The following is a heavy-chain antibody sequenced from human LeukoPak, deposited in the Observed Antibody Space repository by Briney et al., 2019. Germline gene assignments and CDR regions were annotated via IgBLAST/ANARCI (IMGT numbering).Heavy chain of an antibody. J-gene: IGHJ4*02. CDR1: GFTFSSHD. CDR3: ARSKSYSSGWTDFDC. V-gene: IGHV3-13*01. D-gene: IGHD6-19*01. CDR2: IGTAGNT. Sequence: GGSLRLSSAASGFTFSSHDMHWVRQPTGKGLECVSVIGTAGNTYYADSVKGRFTISRENAKNSLYLQMDNLRAEDTAVYYCARSKSYSSGWTDFDCWGQGTLVTVSS.